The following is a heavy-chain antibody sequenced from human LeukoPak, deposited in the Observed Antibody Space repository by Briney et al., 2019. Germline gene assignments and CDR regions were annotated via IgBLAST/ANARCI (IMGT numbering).Heavy chain of an antibody. V-gene: IGHV4-34*01. J-gene: IGHJ6*03. CDR1: GGSFSGYY. Sequence: MSSETLSLTCAVYGGSFSGYYWSWLRQPPGKGLEWIGEINHSGSTNYNPSLKSRVTISVDTSKNQFSLKLSSVTAADTAVYYCARSSSWSGYYYYYYMDVWGKGTTVTISS. CDR2: INHSGST. CDR3: ARSSSWSGYYYYYYMDV. D-gene: IGHD6-13*01.